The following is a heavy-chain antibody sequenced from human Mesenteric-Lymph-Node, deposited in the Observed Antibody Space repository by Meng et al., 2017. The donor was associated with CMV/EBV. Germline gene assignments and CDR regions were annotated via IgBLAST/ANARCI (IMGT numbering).Heavy chain of an antibody. D-gene: IGHD2-2*01. V-gene: IGHV3-53*01. CDR1: GFTVSSNY. Sequence: GESLKISCAASGFTVSSNYMTWVRQAPGKGLEWVSVLYSAGITKYADSVKGRFTISRDESKNTVYLQMKSLRGEDTAVYYCARLKDCTTSSCYEGSGWFDPWGQGTLVTVSS. J-gene: IGHJ5*02. CDR3: ARLKDCTTSSCYEGSGWFDP. CDR2: LYSAGIT.